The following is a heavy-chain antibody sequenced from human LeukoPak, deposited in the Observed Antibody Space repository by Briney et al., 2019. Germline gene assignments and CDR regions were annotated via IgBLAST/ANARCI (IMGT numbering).Heavy chain of an antibody. CDR3: ARGDSTAFDI. J-gene: IGHJ3*02. D-gene: IGHD2/OR15-2a*01. V-gene: IGHV3-30*04. Sequence: PGGSLRLSCAASGFTFSNYAMHWVRQAPGKGLEWVAVISIDGSREHYADSVKGRFTISRDNSKNTLFVEMNSLRAEDTAVYYCARGDSTAFDIWGQGTMVTVSS. CDR1: GFTFSNYA. CDR2: ISIDGSRE.